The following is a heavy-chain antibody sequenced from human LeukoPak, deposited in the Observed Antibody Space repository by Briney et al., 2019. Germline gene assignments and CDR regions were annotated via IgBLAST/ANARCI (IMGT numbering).Heavy chain of an antibody. D-gene: IGHD3-22*01. Sequence: AESLTLACSACGLTFDDYAMDWVRHAQEKGLEWVSLISGDGGSTYYADSVKGRFTISRDNSKNSLYLQMNSLRTEDTALYYCAKDMQVGPYYYDSSGLAGYWGQGTLVTVSS. V-gene: IGHV3-43*02. CDR1: GLTFDDYA. CDR3: AKDMQVGPYYYDSSGLAGY. J-gene: IGHJ4*02. CDR2: ISGDGGST.